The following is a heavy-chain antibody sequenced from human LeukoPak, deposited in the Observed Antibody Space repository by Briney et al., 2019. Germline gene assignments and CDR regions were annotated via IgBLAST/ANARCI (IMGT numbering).Heavy chain of an antibody. CDR3: AKRSGVYSDNSGVFDY. D-gene: IGHD4-11*01. V-gene: IGHV3-23*01. J-gene: IGHJ4*02. CDR2: ISGSGISR. Sequence: GGSPRLSCAASGFTFSSFAMNWVRQAPGKGLEWVSGISGSGISRGYADSVKGRFTISRDNSKNTVLLQMDSLRAEDTAIYYCAKRSGVYSDNSGVFDYWGQGSLVTVSS. CDR1: GFTFSSFA.